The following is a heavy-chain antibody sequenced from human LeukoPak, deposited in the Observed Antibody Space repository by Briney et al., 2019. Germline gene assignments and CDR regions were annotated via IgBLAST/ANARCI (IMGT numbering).Heavy chain of an antibody. CDR1: GGFISSGGYY. CDR3: ARVPNYGDDVWFDP. V-gene: IGHV4-31*03. Sequence: PSQTLSPTCTVSGGFISSGGYYWSWIRQHPGKGLEWIAYIYYTGSTYYNPSLKSRVTISVDTSKNQFSLKLRSVTAADTAVYYCARVPNYGDDVWFDPWGQGTLVTVSS. J-gene: IGHJ5*02. D-gene: IGHD4-17*01. CDR2: IYYTGST.